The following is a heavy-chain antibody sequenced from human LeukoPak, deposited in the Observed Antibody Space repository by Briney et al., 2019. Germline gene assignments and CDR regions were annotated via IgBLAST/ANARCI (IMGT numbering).Heavy chain of an antibody. CDR2: ISSSSSYI. CDR1: GFTFSSYS. D-gene: IGHD6-13*01. J-gene: IGHJ4*02. V-gene: IGHV3-21*01. CDR3: ARDGGIAAAFDY. Sequence: GGSLRLSCAASGFTFSSYSMNWVRQAPGKGLEWVSSISSSSSYIYYADSVKGRFTISRDNAKNSLYLQMNSLRAEDTAVYYCARDGGIAAAFDYWGQGTLVTVSS.